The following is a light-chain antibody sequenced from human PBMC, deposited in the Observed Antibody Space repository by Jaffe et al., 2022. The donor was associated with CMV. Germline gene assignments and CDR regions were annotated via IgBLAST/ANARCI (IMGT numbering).Light chain of an antibody. CDR1: QSINRNY. J-gene: IGKJ5*01. Sequence: EVVLTQSPGTLSLSPGERATLSCRASQSINRNYLAWYQQRHGQPPRLLIHEASSRATGTPDRFSGSGSGTDFTLTISRLEPEDFAVYFCQQYGSSPITFGQGARLEIK. CDR2: EAS. CDR3: QQYGSSPIT. V-gene: IGKV3-20*01.